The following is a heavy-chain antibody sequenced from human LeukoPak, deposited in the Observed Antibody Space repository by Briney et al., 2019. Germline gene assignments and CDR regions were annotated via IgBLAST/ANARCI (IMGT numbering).Heavy chain of an antibody. V-gene: IGHV3-23*01. CDR3: AKIVVPGAIDY. CDR2: ISGGGDSA. CDR1: GFIFSNYA. D-gene: IGHD2-2*01. J-gene: IGHJ4*02. Sequence: PGGALRLSCAASGFIFSNYAMSWGRRAPGKGLEWVSSISGGGDSAYFAASVKGRFTISRDNSKNTLYLQMSSLRAEDTAVYYCAKIVVPGAIDYWGQGTLVTVSS.